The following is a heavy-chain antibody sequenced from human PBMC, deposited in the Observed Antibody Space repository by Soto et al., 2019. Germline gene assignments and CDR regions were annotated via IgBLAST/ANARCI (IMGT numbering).Heavy chain of an antibody. J-gene: IGHJ4*02. CDR1: GGSISSYY. CDR2: IYYSGST. D-gene: IGHD6-19*01. Sequence: PSETLSLTCTVSGGSISSYYWSWIRQPPGKGLEWIGYIYYSGSTNYNPSLKSRVTISVDTSKNQFSLKLSSVTAADTAVYYCARDLESSGWGNWGQGTLVTVSS. CDR3: ARDLESSGWGN. V-gene: IGHV4-59*01.